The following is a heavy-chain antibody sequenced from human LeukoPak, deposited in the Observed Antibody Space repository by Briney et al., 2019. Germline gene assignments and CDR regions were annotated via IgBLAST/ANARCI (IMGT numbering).Heavy chain of an antibody. Sequence: GASVKVSCKASGGTFSSYAISWVRQAPGQGLEWMGGIIPIFGTANYAQKFQGRVTITADKSTSTAYMELSSLRSEDTAVYYCARCDYVWGSYRSFDYWGQGTLVTVSS. V-gene: IGHV1-69*06. CDR1: GGTFSSYA. CDR2: IIPIFGTA. J-gene: IGHJ4*02. D-gene: IGHD3-16*02. CDR3: ARCDYVWGSYRSFDY.